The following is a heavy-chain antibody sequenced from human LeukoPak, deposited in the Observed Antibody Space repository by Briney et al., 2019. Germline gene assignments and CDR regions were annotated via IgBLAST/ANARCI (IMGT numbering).Heavy chain of an antibody. D-gene: IGHD4-17*01. CDR1: GYTFTSYD. J-gene: IGHJ3*02. V-gene: IGHV1-8*03. Sequence: ASVKVSCKASGYTFTSYDINWVRQATGQGLEWMGWMNPNSGNTGYAQKFQGRVTITRNTSISTAYMELSSLRSEDTAVYYCAAATVSYGAFDIWGQGTMVTVSS. CDR3: AAATVSYGAFDI. CDR2: MNPNSGNT.